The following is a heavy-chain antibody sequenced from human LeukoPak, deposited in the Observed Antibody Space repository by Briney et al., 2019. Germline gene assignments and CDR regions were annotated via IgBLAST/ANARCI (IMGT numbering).Heavy chain of an antibody. CDR2: ISYDGSNK. D-gene: IGHD2-15*01. CDR1: GFTFSSYA. CDR3: ARDGLPTALTALYYFDY. V-gene: IGHV3-30-3*01. J-gene: IGHJ4*02. Sequence: GRSLRLSCAASGFTFSSYAMHWVRQAPGKGLEWVAVISYDGSNKYYADSVKGRFTISRDNSKNTLYLQMNSLRAEDTAVYYCARDGLPTALTALYYFDYWGQGTLVTVSS.